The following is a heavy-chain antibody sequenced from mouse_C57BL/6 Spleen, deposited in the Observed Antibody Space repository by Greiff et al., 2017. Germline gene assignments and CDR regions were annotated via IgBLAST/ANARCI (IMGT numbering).Heavy chain of an antibody. J-gene: IGHJ1*03. CDR3: AKLTDWYFDV. Sequence: DVKLQESGPGLVKPSQSLSLTCSVTGYSLTSGYYWNWIRQFPGNKQEWMGYLSYDGSTKYNPSLKKRISITRDTSKNQFFLKLNSVTTEDTATYYCAKLTDWYFDVWGTGTTVTVSS. V-gene: IGHV3-6*01. CDR1: GYSLTSGYY. D-gene: IGHD4-1*01. CDR2: LSYDGST.